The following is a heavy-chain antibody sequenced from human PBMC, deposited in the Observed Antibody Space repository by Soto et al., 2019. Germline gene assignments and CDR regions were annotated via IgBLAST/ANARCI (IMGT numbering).Heavy chain of an antibody. V-gene: IGHV1-18*01. Sequence: QVQLVQSGAEVKKPGASVKVSCKPSGYTFTSYGITWVRQAPGQGLEWMGWISAYNGNTNYAQKFQGRVTMTTDTSTSPAYVGLRSLGSDDTAVYYCASGWFGEFVYQFDYWGQGTLVTVSS. J-gene: IGHJ4*02. CDR1: GYTFTSYG. CDR2: ISAYNGNT. D-gene: IGHD3-10*01. CDR3: ASGWFGEFVYQFDY.